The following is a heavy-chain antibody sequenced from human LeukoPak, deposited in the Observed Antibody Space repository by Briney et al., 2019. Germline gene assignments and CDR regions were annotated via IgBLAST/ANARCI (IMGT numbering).Heavy chain of an antibody. V-gene: IGHV6-1*01. CDR3: ASLGYRGFDY. Sequence: SQTLSLTCAISGDSVSSNSAAWNWIRQSPSRGLEWLGRTYYRSKWYNDYAVSVKSRITINPDTSKNQFSLKLSSVTAADTAVYYCASLGYRGFDYWGQGTLVTVSS. CDR1: GDSVSSNSAA. CDR2: TYYRSKWYN. D-gene: IGHD5-24*01. J-gene: IGHJ4*02.